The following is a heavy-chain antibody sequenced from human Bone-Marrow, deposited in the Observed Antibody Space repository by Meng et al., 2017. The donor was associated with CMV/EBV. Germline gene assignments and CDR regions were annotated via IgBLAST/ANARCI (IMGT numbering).Heavy chain of an antibody. CDR1: GSFSGYY. D-gene: IGHD3-16*02. CDR2: INHTGSA. Sequence: GSFSGYYWTWIRQPPAKGLEWIGEINHTGSANSNPSLKSRVTISVDRSKNQFSLKVTSVTAADTAVYYCARAYRTTNSCYTYYFDSWGQGTLVTVSS. CDR3: ARAYRTTNSCYTYYFDS. V-gene: IGHV4-34*01. J-gene: IGHJ4*02.